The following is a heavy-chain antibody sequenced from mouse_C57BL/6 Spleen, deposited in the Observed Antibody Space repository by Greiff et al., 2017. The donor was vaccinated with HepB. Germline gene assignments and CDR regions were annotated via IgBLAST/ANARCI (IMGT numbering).Heavy chain of an antibody. CDR2: IDPSDSET. V-gene: IGHV1-52*01. D-gene: IGHD1-1*01. CDR3: ARVDYYYGSSWFAY. J-gene: IGHJ3*01. Sequence: VQLQQPGAELVRPGSSVKLSSKASGYTFTSYWMHWVKQRPIQGLEWIGNIDPSDSETHYNQKFKDKATLTVDKSSSTAYMQLSSLTSEDSAVYYCARVDYYYGSSWFAYWGQGTLVTVSA. CDR1: GYTFTSYW.